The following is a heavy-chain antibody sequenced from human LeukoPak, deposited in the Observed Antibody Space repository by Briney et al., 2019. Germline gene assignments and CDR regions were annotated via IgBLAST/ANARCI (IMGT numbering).Heavy chain of an antibody. CDR2: NYPGDSDT. CDR3: ARRVSSSGFDAFDV. J-gene: IGHJ3*01. Sequence: PGESLKISCQASGYTFAKYWIGWVRQMPGKGLEWMGINYPGDSDTTYSPSFQGQVTMSADKSISTAYLQWSSLKASDTAMYYCARRVSSSGFDAFDVWGQGTMVTDSS. D-gene: IGHD5-12*01. CDR1: GYTFAKYW. V-gene: IGHV5-51*01.